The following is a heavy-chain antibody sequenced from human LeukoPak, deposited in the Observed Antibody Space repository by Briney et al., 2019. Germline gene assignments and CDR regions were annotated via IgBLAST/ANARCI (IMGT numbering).Heavy chain of an antibody. Sequence: SETLSLTCTVSGGSIGSSYWSWIRQSPGKGLEWIGYIHHSGNTNSSPPLKSRVTISVDTPNNQFSLKLNSVTAADTAVYYCVRWQYCGGNCFFSAFDIWGQGTMVTVSS. V-gene: IGHV4-59*01. D-gene: IGHD2-21*01. CDR1: GGSIGSSY. CDR3: VRWQYCGGNCFFSAFDI. J-gene: IGHJ3*02. CDR2: IHHSGNT.